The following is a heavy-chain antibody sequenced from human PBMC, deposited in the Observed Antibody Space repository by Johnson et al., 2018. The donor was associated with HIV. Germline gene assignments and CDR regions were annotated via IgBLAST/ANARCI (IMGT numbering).Heavy chain of an antibody. J-gene: IGHJ3*02. D-gene: IGHD3-22*01. CDR3: ARGVRDSSGYPFAFDI. Sequence: VQLVESGGGVVRPGGSLRLSCAASGFSFDDYGMSWVRQAPGKGLAWVSGITWNGGNVGYVNSVKGRFIISRDNANNSLYIQMNSLRVEDTALYYCARGVRDSSGYPFAFDIWGQGTMVSVPS. CDR1: GFSFDDYG. V-gene: IGHV3-20*04. CDR2: ITWNGGNV.